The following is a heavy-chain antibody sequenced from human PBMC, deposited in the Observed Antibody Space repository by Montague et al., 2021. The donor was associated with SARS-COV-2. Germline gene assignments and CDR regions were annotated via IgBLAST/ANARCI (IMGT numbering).Heavy chain of an antibody. D-gene: IGHD2-2*01. CDR2: INTNTGNP. CDR1: GYTFTSYA. CDR3: AREWDLYCSSTSCRDY. V-gene: IGHV7-4-1*02. J-gene: IGHJ4*02. Sequence: SVKVSCKASGYTFTSYAMNWVRQAPGQGLEWMGWINTNTGNPTYAQGFTGRFVFSLDTSVSTAYLQISSLKAEDTAVYYRAREWDLYCSSTSCRDYWGQGTLVTVSS.